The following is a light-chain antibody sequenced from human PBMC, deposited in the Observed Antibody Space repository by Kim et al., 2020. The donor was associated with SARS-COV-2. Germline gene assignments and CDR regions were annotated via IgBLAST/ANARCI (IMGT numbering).Light chain of an antibody. CDR2: EAS. Sequence: EIVMTQSPATLSVSPGETATLSCRASQTVTSHLAWYQQKPGQAPRLLIYEASTRATGIPARFSGSGAGTEFTLTISSLQSEDFAVYYCQRYNMMPPWTFGQGTKVDIK. CDR1: QTVTSH. J-gene: IGKJ1*01. V-gene: IGKV3-15*01. CDR3: QRYNMMPPWT.